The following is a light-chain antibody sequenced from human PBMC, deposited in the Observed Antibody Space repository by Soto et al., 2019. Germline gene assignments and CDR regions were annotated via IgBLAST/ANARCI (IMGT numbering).Light chain of an antibody. J-gene: IGKJ4*01. Sequence: DIQMTQSPSTLSASIRDRVTITCRASQSISTWLAWYQQKPGKAPKLLIYKASSLESGVPSRFSGSGSGTEFTLTISSLQPDDFAAYYCQQYDTYPLTFGGGTKVEIK. CDR1: QSISTW. CDR3: QQYDTYPLT. CDR2: KAS. V-gene: IGKV1-5*03.